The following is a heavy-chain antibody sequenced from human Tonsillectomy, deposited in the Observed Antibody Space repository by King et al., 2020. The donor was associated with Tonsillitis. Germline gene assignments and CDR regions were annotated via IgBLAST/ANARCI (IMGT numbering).Heavy chain of an antibody. J-gene: IGHJ4*02. D-gene: IGHD5-24*01. CDR1: GGSISSGDYY. CDR3: ARVNDYNITIDY. V-gene: IGHV4-30-4*01. Sequence: QLQESGPGLVKPSQTLSLTCTVSGGSISSGDYYWGWIRQPPGKGLEWIGYIYYSGSTYYNPSLKSRVTISVDTSKNQFSLKLSSVTAADTAVYYCARVNDYNITIDYWGQGTLVTVSS. CDR2: IYYSGST.